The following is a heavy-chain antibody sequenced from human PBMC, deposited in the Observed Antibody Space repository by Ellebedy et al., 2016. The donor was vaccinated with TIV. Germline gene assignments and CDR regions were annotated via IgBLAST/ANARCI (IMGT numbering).Heavy chain of an antibody. D-gene: IGHD3-16*01. CDR3: TRFEIISGGGYGMDV. Sequence: GESLKISXAASGFTFSRYDMHWVRQSTRKGLEWVASIDNAGDTYYPGSVKGRFTISRENAKNSVYLQMNRLRVEDTAVYYCTRFEIISGGGYGMDVWGQGTTVTVSS. CDR1: GFTFSRYD. V-gene: IGHV3-13*01. CDR2: IDNAGDT. J-gene: IGHJ6*02.